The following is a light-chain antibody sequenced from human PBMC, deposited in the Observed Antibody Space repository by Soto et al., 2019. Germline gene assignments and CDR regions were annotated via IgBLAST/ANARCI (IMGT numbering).Light chain of an antibody. Sequence: QSALTQPPSASGSPGQSVTISCTGTSSDVGAYNYVSWYQQHAGKAPKLVIYDVTKRPSGVPDRFSGSKSANTASLTVSGLQAEDEDDYYCTSFASSNTWVFGGGTKLPVL. CDR3: TSFASSNTWV. CDR2: DVT. CDR1: SSDVGAYNY. V-gene: IGLV2-8*01. J-gene: IGLJ3*02.